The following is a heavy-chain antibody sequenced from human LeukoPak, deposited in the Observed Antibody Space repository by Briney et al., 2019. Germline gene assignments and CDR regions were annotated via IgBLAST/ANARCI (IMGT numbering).Heavy chain of an antibody. J-gene: IGHJ4*02. Sequence: ASVKVSCKASGYTFTSYAMNWVRQAPGQGLEWMGWINTNTGNPTYAQGFTGRFVFSLDTSVSTAYLQISSLKAEDTAVYYCAREGPSSGWYPDDYFDYWGQGTLVTVSS. CDR3: AREGPSSGWYPDDYFDY. D-gene: IGHD6-19*01. CDR1: GYTFTSYA. V-gene: IGHV7-4-1*02. CDR2: INTNTGNP.